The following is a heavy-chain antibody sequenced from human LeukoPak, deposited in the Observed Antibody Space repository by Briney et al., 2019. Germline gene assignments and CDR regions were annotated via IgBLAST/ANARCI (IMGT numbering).Heavy chain of an antibody. CDR3: ARDGRRPRIAVSGSDY. CDR2: ISFDDFNI. D-gene: IGHD6-19*01. V-gene: IGHV3-30*03. Sequence: GGSLRLSCAASGFTFSTYGLHWVRHAPGKGLEWVAVISFDDFNIYYADSVKGRFTISRDNAMDTLYLQMDSLTPEDTAVYYCARDGRRPRIAVSGSDYWGQGTLVTVSS. CDR1: GFTFSTYG. J-gene: IGHJ4*02.